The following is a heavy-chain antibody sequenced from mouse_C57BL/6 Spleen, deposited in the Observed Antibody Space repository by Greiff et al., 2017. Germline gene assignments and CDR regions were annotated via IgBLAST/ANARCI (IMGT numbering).Heavy chain of an antibody. Sequence: VQLQQSGPELVKPGASVKMSCKASGYTFTDYNMHWVKQSHGKSLEWIGYINPNNGGTSYNQKFKGKATLTVNKSSSTAYMELRSLTSEDSAVYYCARESDGYQYYFDYWGQGTTLTVSS. D-gene: IGHD2-3*01. J-gene: IGHJ2*01. CDR1: GYTFTDYN. V-gene: IGHV1-22*01. CDR3: ARESDGYQYYFDY. CDR2: INPNNGGT.